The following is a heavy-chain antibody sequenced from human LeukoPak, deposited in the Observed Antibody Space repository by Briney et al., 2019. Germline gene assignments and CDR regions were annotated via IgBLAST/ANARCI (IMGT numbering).Heavy chain of an antibody. Sequence: SETLSLTCTVSGGSISSYYWSWIRQPPGKGLERIGYIYYSGSTNYNPSLKSRVTISVDTSKNQFSLKLSSVTAADTAVYYCARHIGYGVDYWGQGTLVTVSS. CDR2: IYYSGST. CDR3: ARHIGYGVDY. CDR1: GGSISSYY. D-gene: IGHD6-13*01. J-gene: IGHJ4*02. V-gene: IGHV4-59*08.